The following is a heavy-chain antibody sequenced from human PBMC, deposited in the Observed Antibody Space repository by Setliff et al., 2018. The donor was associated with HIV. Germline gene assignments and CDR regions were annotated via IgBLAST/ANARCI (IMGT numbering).Heavy chain of an antibody. CDR1: GDSITNSFYF. Sequence: SETLSLTRTVSGDSITNSFYFWAWIRQPPGKGLEWIGSIYYGGIIDYNPSLKSRVTISVDTPTNQFSLKLSSVTAADTAVYYCARLFIPNYFDPWGQGTLVTVSS. CDR2: IYYGGII. D-gene: IGHD2-21*01. CDR3: ARLFIPNYFDP. V-gene: IGHV4-39*01. J-gene: IGHJ5*02.